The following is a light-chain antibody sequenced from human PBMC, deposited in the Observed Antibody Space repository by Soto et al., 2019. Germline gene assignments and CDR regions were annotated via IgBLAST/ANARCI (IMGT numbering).Light chain of an antibody. CDR2: EGS. J-gene: IGLJ1*01. CDR3: CSYAGSSTFV. CDR1: SSDVGSYNL. Sequence: QSMMTQPASVSGSPGQSITISCTGTSSDVGSYNLVSWYQQHPGKAPKLMIYEGSKRPSGVSNRFSGSKSGNTASLTISGLQAEDEADYYCCSYAGSSTFVFGTGTKVNV. V-gene: IGLV2-23*01.